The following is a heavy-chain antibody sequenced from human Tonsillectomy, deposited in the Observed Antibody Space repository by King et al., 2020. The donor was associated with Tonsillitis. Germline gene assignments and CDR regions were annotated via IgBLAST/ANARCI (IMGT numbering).Heavy chain of an antibody. D-gene: IGHD4-17*01. CDR3: ARRDGALDYYYYGMDV. Sequence: VQLVESGGGVVQPGRSLRLSCAASGFTFSSYAMEWVRQAPGKGLEWVAVISFDGSNKYYADSVKGRFTISRDNSKNTLYLQMSILRAGDTAVYYCARRDGALDYYYYGMDVWGQGTTVTVSS. CDR2: ISFDGSNK. V-gene: IGHV3-30-3*01. J-gene: IGHJ6*02. CDR1: GFTFSSYA.